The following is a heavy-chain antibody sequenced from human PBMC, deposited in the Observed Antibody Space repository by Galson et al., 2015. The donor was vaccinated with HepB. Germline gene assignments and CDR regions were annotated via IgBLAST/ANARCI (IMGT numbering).Heavy chain of an antibody. J-gene: IGHJ4*02. CDR1: GGTFSSYA. CDR3: ARITVAQKGWRFDYFDY. V-gene: IGHV1-69*10. CDR2: IIPILGIA. Sequence: SVKVSCKASGGTFSSYAISWVRQAPGQGLEWMGGIIPILGIANYAQKFQGRVTITADKSTSTAYMELSSLRSEDTAVYYCARITVAQKGWRFDYFDYWGQGTLVTVSS. D-gene: IGHD4-23*01.